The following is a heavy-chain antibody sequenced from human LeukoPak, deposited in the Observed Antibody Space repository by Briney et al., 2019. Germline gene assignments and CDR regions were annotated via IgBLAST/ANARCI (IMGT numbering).Heavy chain of an antibody. V-gene: IGHV4-34*01. D-gene: IGHD1-14*01. CDR1: GGSFSGYY. Sequence: PSETLSLTCAVYGGSFSGYYWSWIRQPPGKGLEWIGEINHSGSTNYNPSLKSRVTISVDTSKNQFSLKLSSVTAADTAVYYCARDNGWLDPWGQGTLVTVSS. CDR2: INHSGST. CDR3: ARDNGWLDP. J-gene: IGHJ5*02.